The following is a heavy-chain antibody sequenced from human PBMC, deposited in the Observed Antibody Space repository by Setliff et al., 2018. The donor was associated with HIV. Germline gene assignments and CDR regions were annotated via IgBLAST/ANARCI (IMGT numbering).Heavy chain of an antibody. CDR1: GFTFNTYA. V-gene: IGHV3-48*04. J-gene: IGHJ4*02. CDR3: VRDTTSGWMLTN. CDR2: LNNDGTTI. Sequence: SLRLSCAASGFTFNTYAMSWVRQAPGEGLEWISYLNNDGTTIYYADSVRGRFTISRDNARDSLYLQMNSLRAEDTAVYYCVRDTTSGWMLTNWGQGTLVTVSS. D-gene: IGHD6-25*01.